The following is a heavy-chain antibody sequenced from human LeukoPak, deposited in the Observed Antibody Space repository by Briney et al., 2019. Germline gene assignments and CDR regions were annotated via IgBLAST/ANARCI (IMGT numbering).Heavy chain of an antibody. D-gene: IGHD5-18*01. Sequence: PGGSLRLSCAASGFTLTRHWMHWVRQTPGRGLVRVSRIDNDGRSSTYADSVKGRFTISRDSAKNTVYLQMTSLRDEDTAVYYCARGGVGSSGYVDYYYYNMDVWGKGTAVTVSS. CDR1: GFTLTRHW. CDR3: ARGGVGSSGYVDYYYYNMDV. V-gene: IGHV3-74*01. CDR2: IDNDGRSS. J-gene: IGHJ6*03.